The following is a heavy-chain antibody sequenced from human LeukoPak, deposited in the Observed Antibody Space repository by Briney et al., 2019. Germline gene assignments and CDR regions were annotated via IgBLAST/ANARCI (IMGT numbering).Heavy chain of an antibody. CDR3: AREYSSSSGRRAFDI. J-gene: IGHJ3*02. CDR2: IYYSGST. Sequence: SETLSLTCTVTGGSISGYYWSWIRQPPGKGLEWIGYIYYSGSTNYNPSLKSRLTISIDTSENQFSLKLSSVTAADTAVYYCAREYSSSSGRRAFDIWGQGTMVTVSS. D-gene: IGHD6-6*01. V-gene: IGHV4-59*08. CDR1: GGSISGYY.